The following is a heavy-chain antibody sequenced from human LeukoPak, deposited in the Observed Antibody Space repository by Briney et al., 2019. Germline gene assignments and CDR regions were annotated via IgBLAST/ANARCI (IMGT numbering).Heavy chain of an antibody. CDR2: IYYSGRT. Sequence: NSSETLSLTCTVTGDSVTSGAYYWTWIRQHPGKGLEWIGYIYYSGRTYYNPSLKSRVTISLDTSKNQFSLKLSSVTAADTAVYYCARIEDYGGNSVNYWGQGTLVTVSS. J-gene: IGHJ4*02. V-gene: IGHV4-31*03. CDR1: GDSVTSGAYY. D-gene: IGHD4-23*01. CDR3: ARIEDYGGNSVNY.